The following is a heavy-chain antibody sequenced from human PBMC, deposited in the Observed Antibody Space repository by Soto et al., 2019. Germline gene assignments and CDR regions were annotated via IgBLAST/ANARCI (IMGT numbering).Heavy chain of an antibody. D-gene: IGHD6-19*01. J-gene: IGHJ4*02. V-gene: IGHV5-51*01. CDR3: ARSYSSAWFGDEFDY. Sequence: PGESLKISCKVSGYSFTNFWIGWVRQMPGQGLEWMGIIFPGDSETRYSPSFEGQVTISVDKSIATAYLQWSSLKASDSAMYYCARSYSSAWFGDEFDYWGQGTLVTVSS. CDR1: GYSFTNFW. CDR2: IFPGDSET.